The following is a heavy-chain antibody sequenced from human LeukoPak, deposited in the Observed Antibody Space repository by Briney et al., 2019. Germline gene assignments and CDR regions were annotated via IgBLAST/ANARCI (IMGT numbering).Heavy chain of an antibody. CDR3: AKERASRLPFDY. CDR2: ISANGGNT. J-gene: IGHJ4*02. D-gene: IGHD4-11*01. Sequence: GGSLRLSCAASGFTFRNYGMNWVRQAPGKGLEWVTAISANGGNTYYADSVKGRFTISRDNSKDTLSLQMNSLRAEDTAVYYCAKERASRLPFDYWGQGTLVTVSS. V-gene: IGHV3-23*01. CDR1: GFTFRNYG.